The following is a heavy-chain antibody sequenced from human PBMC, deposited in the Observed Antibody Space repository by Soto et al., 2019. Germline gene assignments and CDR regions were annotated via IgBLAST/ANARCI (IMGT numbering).Heavy chain of an antibody. J-gene: IGHJ4*02. CDR2: IYYSGST. CDR1: GGTIYSSIYS. V-gene: IGHV4-39*01. D-gene: IGHD4-4*01. Sequence: SETLSLTCTVSGGTIYSSIYSWGWIRQPPGKRQEWIGSIYYSGSTYYNPSLKSRVTISVDTSKSQFSLKLSSVTAADTAVYYCARQTNFHSNNRFFHYWGQGTLVTVSS. CDR3: ARQTNFHSNNRFFHY.